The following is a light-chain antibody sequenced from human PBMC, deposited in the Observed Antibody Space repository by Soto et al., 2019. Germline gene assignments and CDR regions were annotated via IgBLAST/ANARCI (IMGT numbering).Light chain of an antibody. J-gene: IGLJ3*02. CDR3: SSYAGGIKWV. CDR2: EVS. CDR1: SSDVGGYNF. V-gene: IGLV2-8*01. Sequence: QSALTQPPSASGSPGQSVTISCTGTSSDVGGYNFVSWYQQHPGKAPKFMIYEVSKRPSGVPDRFSGSKSGNTASLTVSGLQAEDDADYYCSSYAGGIKWVFGGGTKLTV.